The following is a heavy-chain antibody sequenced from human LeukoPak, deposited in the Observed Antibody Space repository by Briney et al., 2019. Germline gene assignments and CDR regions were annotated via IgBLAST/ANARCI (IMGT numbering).Heavy chain of an antibody. V-gene: IGHV3-48*02. J-gene: IGHJ4*02. CDR3: ARVFYGSVTYLFDY. CDR1: TFTIGPYG. D-gene: IGHD3-10*01. Sequence: PGGSLRLSCAASTFTIGPYGMNWVRQAPGKGLEWASYISSNSRSIYYADSVKGRFTMSRDNAKKSLYLQMNSLRDEDTAVYYCARVFYGSVTYLFDYWGQGTLVTVSS. CDR2: ISSNSRSI.